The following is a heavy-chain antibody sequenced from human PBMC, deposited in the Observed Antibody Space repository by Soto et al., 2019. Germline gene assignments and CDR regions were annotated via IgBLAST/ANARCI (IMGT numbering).Heavy chain of an antibody. J-gene: IGHJ4*02. CDR3: ARKARYSYGLDY. V-gene: IGHV3-30-3*01. D-gene: IGHD5-18*01. CDR1: GFTFSSYA. Sequence: QVQLVESGGVVVQPGRSLRLSCAASGFTFSSYAMHWVRQAPGKGLEWVAVISYDGSNKYYADSVKGRFTISRDNSKNALYLQMNSLRAEDTAVYYCARKARYSYGLDYWGQGTLVTVSS. CDR2: ISYDGSNK.